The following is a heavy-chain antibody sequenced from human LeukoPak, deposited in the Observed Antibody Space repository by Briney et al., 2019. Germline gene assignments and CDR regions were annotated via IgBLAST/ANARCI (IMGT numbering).Heavy chain of an antibody. J-gene: IGHJ5*02. V-gene: IGHV4-39*07. CDR1: GGSISSSSYY. Sequence: PSETLSLTCTVSGGSISSSSYYWGWIRQPPGKGLEWIGSIYYSGSTYYNPSLKSRVTISVETSKNQFSLKLGSVTAADTAVYYCARDKSDILTGYFHNWFDPWGQGTLLTVSS. D-gene: IGHD3-9*01. CDR2: IYYSGST. CDR3: ARDKSDILTGYFHNWFDP.